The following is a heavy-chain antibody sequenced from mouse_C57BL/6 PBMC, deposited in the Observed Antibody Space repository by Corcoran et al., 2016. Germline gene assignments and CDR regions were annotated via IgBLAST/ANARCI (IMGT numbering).Heavy chain of an antibody. CDR1: GYTFTEYT. Sequence: QDQLQQSGAELVKPGTSEKLSYKASGYTFTEYTIHWEQQKSGQGLEWIGYFYPGSGSIKYNEKFKDKATLTADKSSSTVYLEFSRLTSEDAAVDYYAGRAPRCPYYFDYWGQGTTLTVSS. V-gene: IGHV1-62-2*01. CDR2: FYPGSGSI. CDR3: AGRAPRCPYYFDY. J-gene: IGHJ2*01.